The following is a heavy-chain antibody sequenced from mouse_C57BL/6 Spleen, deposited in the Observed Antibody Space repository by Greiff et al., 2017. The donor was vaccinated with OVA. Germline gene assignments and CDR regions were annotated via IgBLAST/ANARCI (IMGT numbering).Heavy chain of an antibody. J-gene: IGHJ1*03. CDR2: IHPNSGST. CDR1: GYTFTSYW. CDR3: ASYYGSSYWYFDV. V-gene: IGHV1-64*01. Sequence: HVQLQQPGAELVKPGASVKLSCKASGYTFTSYWMHWVKQRPGQGLEWIGMIHPNSGSTNYNEKFKSKATLTVDKSSSTAYMQLSSLTSEDSAVYYCASYYGSSYWYFDVWGTGTTVTVSS. D-gene: IGHD1-1*01.